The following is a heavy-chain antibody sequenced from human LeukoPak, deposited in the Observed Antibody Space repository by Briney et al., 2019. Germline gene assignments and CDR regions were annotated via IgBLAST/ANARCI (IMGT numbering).Heavy chain of an antibody. CDR1: GFTFSSYA. CDR2: ISYDGSNK. V-gene: IGHV3-30*04. Sequence: GGSLRLSCAASGFTFSSYAMHWVRQAPGKGLGWVAVISYDGSNKYYADSVKGRFTISRDNSKNTLYLQMNSLRAEDTAVYYCARDPVVPAAMMVVGAFDIWGQGTMDTVSS. CDR3: ARDPVVPAAMMVVGAFDI. D-gene: IGHD2-2*01. J-gene: IGHJ3*02.